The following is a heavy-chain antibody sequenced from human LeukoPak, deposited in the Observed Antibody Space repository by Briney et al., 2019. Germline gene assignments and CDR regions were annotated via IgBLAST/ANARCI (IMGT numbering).Heavy chain of an antibody. CDR3: AKNKWESWFDP. J-gene: IGHJ5*02. CDR2: ISAYNGNT. D-gene: IGHD1-26*01. V-gene: IGHV1-18*01. CDR1: GYTFTSSG. Sequence: ASVKVSCKASGYTFTSSGISWVRQAPPQELEWMGWISAYNGNTHYVQNLQGRVTMTTDTSTSTAYMELRSLRSDDTAVYYCAKNKWESWFDPWGQGTLVTVSS.